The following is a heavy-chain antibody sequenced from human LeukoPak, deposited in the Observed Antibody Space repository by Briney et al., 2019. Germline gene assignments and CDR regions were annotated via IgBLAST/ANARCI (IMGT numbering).Heavy chain of an antibody. V-gene: IGHV3-30*18. D-gene: IGHD3-10*01. CDR3: AKHASGSFGSYGMDV. CDR1: GFTFSSYG. Sequence: GGSLRLSCAASGFTFSSYGMPWVRQAPGKGLEWVAVTSYDGNNKYYADSVKGRFTISRDNSKNTLFLQMNSLRVEDTAVYYCAKHASGSFGSYGMDVWGQGTTVTVSS. J-gene: IGHJ6*02. CDR2: TSYDGNNK.